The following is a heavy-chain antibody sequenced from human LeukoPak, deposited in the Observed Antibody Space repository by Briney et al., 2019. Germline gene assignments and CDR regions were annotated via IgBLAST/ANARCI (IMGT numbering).Heavy chain of an antibody. D-gene: IGHD3-3*02. J-gene: IGHJ4*02. CDR3: AKRGILG. Sequence: GRSLRLSCAASGFTFSSYGMHWVRQAPGKGLEWVAVISYDGSNKYYADSVKGRFTISRDNSKNTLYLQMNSLRAEDTAVYYCAKRGILGWGQGTLVTVSS. CDR2: ISYDGSNK. CDR1: GFTFSSYG. V-gene: IGHV3-30*18.